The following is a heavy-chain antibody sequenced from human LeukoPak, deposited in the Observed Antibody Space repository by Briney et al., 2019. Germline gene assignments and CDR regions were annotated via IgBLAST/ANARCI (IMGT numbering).Heavy chain of an antibody. V-gene: IGHV4-59*08. CDR1: GGSIITFY. Sequence: SETLSLTCTVFGGSIITFYWSWLRQPPGKGLEWIGYIYYSGSTKYNPSLKSRVTISVDTSKNQFSLKLSSVTAADTAVYYCATHRYSDYSLDYDIWGQGTMVTVSS. J-gene: IGHJ3*02. CDR3: ATHRYSDYSLDYDI. CDR2: IYYSGST. D-gene: IGHD4-11*01.